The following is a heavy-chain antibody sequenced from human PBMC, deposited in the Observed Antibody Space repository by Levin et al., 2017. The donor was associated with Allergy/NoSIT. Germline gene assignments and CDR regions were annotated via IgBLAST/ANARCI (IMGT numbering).Heavy chain of an antibody. Sequence: PGASVKVSCAASGFTFSNYWMNWVRQAPGKGLEWVANIKPDGTEKYYVDSVKGRFTISTDNAKNSLFLQMNSLTAEDTAVYYCTRDPNQQWLEGAQGSWGQGTLVTVSS. D-gene: IGHD6-19*01. CDR3: TRDPNQQWLEGAQGS. V-gene: IGHV3-7*01. CDR1: GFTFSNYW. CDR2: IKPDGTEK. J-gene: IGHJ5*02.